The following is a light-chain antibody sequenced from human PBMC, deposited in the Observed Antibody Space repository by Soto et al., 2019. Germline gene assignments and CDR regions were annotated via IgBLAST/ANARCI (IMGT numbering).Light chain of an antibody. CDR3: QQYYSYPRT. Sequence: AIRMTQSPSSLSASTGDIVTITCRASQGISSYLAWYQQKPGKAPKLLIYAASTLQSGVPSRFSGSGYGTDFTLTISCLKSEDFANSYCQQYYSYPRTFGQGTKVDIK. V-gene: IGKV1-8*01. CDR2: AAS. J-gene: IGKJ1*01. CDR1: QGISSY.